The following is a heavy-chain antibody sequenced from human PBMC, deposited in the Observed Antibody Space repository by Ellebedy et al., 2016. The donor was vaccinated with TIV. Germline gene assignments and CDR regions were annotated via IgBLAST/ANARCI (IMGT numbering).Heavy chain of an antibody. Sequence: MPSETLSLTCTVSGGSISSYYWSWIRQPAGKGLEWIGRIYTSGSTNYNPSLKSRVTMSVDTSKNQFSLKLSSVTAADTAVYYCARDHQYYYDSSGYYYFDYWGQGTLVTVSS. CDR1: GGSISSYY. D-gene: IGHD3-22*01. J-gene: IGHJ4*02. CDR2: IYTSGST. CDR3: ARDHQYYYDSSGYYYFDY. V-gene: IGHV4-4*07.